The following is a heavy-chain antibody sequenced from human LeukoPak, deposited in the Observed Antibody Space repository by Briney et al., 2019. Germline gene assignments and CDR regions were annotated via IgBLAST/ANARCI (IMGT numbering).Heavy chain of an antibody. CDR2: ISSNGGRT. CDR1: GFTFRTYA. CDR3: VKDKYYDNSAYRSGAFDI. V-gene: IGHV3-64D*09. D-gene: IGHD3-22*01. Sequence: TGGSLRLSCSASGFTFRTYAMHWVRQAPGKGLECVSTISSNGGRTYYADSVKGRFTISRDNSKNTLYLQMSSLRADDTSVYYCVKDKYYDNSAYRSGAFDIWGQGTMVTVSS. J-gene: IGHJ3*02.